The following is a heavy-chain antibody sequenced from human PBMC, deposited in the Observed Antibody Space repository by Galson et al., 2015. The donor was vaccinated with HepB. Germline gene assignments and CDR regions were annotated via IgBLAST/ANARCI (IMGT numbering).Heavy chain of an antibody. CDR2: ISPNGGST. Sequence: SVKVSCKASGYTFISYHMHWVRQAPGQGLEWIGKISPNGGSTTYAQKFQGRVTVTRVTSTSTVYLEMSSLRSDDTAVYYCVRDHWGSDYRGQGTLVTVSS. CDR1: GYTFISYH. V-gene: IGHV1-46*01. J-gene: IGHJ4*02. D-gene: IGHD3-16*01. CDR3: VRDHWGSDY.